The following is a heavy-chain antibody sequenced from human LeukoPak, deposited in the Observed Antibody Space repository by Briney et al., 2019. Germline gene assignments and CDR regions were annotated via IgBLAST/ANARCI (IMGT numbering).Heavy chain of an antibody. D-gene: IGHD3-22*01. Sequence: GGSLRLSRAASGFTFSSYAMSWVRQAPGKGLEWVSAISGSGGSTYYADSVKGRFTISRDNSKNTLYLQMNSLRAEDTAVYYCAKVKPITMIATRDYDSRGTTDYWGQGTLVTVSS. CDR2: ISGSGGST. V-gene: IGHV3-23*01. CDR3: AKVKPITMIATRDYDSRGTTDY. CDR1: GFTFSSYA. J-gene: IGHJ4*02.